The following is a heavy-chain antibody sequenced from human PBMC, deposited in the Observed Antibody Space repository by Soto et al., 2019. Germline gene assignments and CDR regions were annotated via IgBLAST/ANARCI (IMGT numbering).Heavy chain of an antibody. Sequence: SETLSLTCAVYGGSFSGYYWSWIRQPPGKGLEWIGEINHSGSTNYSPSLKSRVTISVDTSKNQFSLKLSSVTAADTAVYYCARGLSYYDILTGYYRGWHYGMDVWGQGTTVTVSS. V-gene: IGHV4-34*01. D-gene: IGHD3-9*01. CDR3: ARGLSYYDILTGYYRGWHYGMDV. CDR2: INHSGST. CDR1: GGSFSGYY. J-gene: IGHJ6*02.